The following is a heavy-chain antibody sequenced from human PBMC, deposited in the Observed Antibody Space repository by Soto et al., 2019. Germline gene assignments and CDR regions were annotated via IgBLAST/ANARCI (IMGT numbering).Heavy chain of an antibody. CDR2: INGGNGNT. Sequence: VKGSWYGSGYTLSNYDIYWLRQAPGQRFEWMGWINGGNGNTYYSEHFQGRVTFTRDTSAGTVYMQLSSLTSEDTAVYYCARDDSGFSGSHYIDYFNYWGQGALVTVSS. V-gene: IGHV1-3*01. D-gene: IGHD1-26*01. J-gene: IGHJ4*02. CDR1: GYTLSNYD. CDR3: ARDDSGFSGSHYIDYFNY.